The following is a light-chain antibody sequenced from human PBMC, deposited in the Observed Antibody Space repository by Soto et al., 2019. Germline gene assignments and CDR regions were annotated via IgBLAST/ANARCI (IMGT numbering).Light chain of an antibody. CDR2: WAS. J-gene: IGKJ1*01. CDR1: QSVLYSSNNKNY. CDR3: QQYGGSPRT. V-gene: IGKV4-1*01. Sequence: DIVMSQSPDSLAVSLGERATINCKSSQSVLYSSNNKNYLAWYQQKPGQPPKLLSYWASSRATGIPDRFSGSGSGTDFTLTISRLEPEDFAVYYCQQYGGSPRTFGQGTKVDIK.